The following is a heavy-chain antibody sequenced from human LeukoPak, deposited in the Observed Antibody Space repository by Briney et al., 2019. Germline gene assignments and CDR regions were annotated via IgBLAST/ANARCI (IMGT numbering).Heavy chain of an antibody. J-gene: IGHJ4*02. Sequence: GESLRISCRASGYSSPMYWMGWLRQLPGRGLEWMGVSYPGGADTRYSPSFQGQVTISVDESNHSVHLQWSRLQAADTAIYYCARQDSGSYFQYSDYWGQGTQVTVSS. V-gene: IGHV5-51*01. D-gene: IGHD1-26*01. CDR1: GYSSPMYW. CDR3: ARQDSGSYFQYSDY. CDR2: SYPGGADT.